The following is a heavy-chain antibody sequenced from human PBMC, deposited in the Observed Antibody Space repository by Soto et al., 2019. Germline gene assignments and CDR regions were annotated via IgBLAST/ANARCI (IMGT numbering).Heavy chain of an antibody. CDR3: VRHGSPEPFDI. V-gene: IGHV3-7*02. J-gene: IGHJ3*02. CDR2: IKPDGSEK. Sequence: GGSLRLSCAASGFTFSSHWMSWVRQAPGKGLEWVANIKPDGSEKWYVDSVKGRFTISRDNAKNSLYLQMNSLRAEDTAVYYCVRHGSPEPFDIWGQGTMVTVSS. CDR1: GFTFSSHW.